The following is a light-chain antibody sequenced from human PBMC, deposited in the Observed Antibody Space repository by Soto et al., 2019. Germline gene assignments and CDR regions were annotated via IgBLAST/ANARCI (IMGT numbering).Light chain of an antibody. CDR3: TSYAGSNNFV. J-gene: IGLJ7*01. CDR2: EVS. CDR1: SSDVGGYKY. V-gene: IGLV2-8*01. Sequence: QSVLTQPPSASGSPGQSVTISCSGTSSDVGGYKYVSWYQQHPGKAPKLMIYEVSKRPSGVPDRFSGSKSGNTASLTVSGLQAEDEADYYCTSYAGSNNFVFGSGTQLTVL.